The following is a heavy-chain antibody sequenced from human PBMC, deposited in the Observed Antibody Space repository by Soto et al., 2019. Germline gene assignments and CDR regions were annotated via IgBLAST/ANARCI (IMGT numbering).Heavy chain of an antibody. D-gene: IGHD2-15*01. J-gene: IGHJ3*02. CDR3: AREIGDVYCSCGRCFDGFDI. CDR1: GYPFSSYD. V-gene: IGHV1-8*01. Sequence: QVQLVQSGAEVKKPGASVKVSCKASGYPFSSYDINWVRQATGQGLEWMGWMNPKSGNTGYAQKFQGRVTMTRTTSIHTAYLELTSLRSEDTAVYYCAREIGDVYCSCGRCFDGFDILGQGTMVTVSS. CDR2: MNPKSGNT.